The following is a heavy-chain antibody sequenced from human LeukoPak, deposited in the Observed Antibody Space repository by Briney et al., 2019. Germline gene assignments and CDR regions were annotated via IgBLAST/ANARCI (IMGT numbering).Heavy chain of an antibody. CDR3: ARGSATVVTALFPPDY. CDR1: GGTFSSYA. V-gene: IGHV1-69*05. CDR2: IIPIFGTA. D-gene: IGHD4-23*01. Sequence: SVKVSCKASGGTFSSYAISWVRQAPGQGLEWMGGIIPIFGTANYAQKFQGRVTITTDESTSTAYMELSSLRSEDTAVYYCARGSATVVTALFPPDYWGQGTLVTVSS. J-gene: IGHJ4*02.